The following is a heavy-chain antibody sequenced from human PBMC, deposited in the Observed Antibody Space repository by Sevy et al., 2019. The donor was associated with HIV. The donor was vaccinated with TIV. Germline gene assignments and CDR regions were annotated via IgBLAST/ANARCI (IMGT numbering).Heavy chain of an antibody. CDR3: ARLYHDGSAVQAFDI. Sequence: ASVKVSCKASGGTFTSYGLSWVRQAPGQGLEWVGTYTPIFGTTNYAQTFQGRITIAADESTSTAYMELSSLRSEDSAVYFCARLYHDGSAVQAFDIWGQGTMVTVSS. J-gene: IGHJ3*02. CDR2: YTPIFGTT. CDR1: GGTFTSYG. D-gene: IGHD3-22*01. V-gene: IGHV1-69*13.